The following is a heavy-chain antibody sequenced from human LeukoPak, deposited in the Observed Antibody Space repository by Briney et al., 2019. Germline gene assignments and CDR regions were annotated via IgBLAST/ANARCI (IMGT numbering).Heavy chain of an antibody. J-gene: IGHJ4*02. V-gene: IGHV3-74*01. CDR3: LRDLNWSLDQ. CDR1: GFTFSNYM. CDR2: IKSDGITI. D-gene: IGHD1-20*01. Sequence: GGSLRLSCAASGFTFSNYMMHWVRQAPGKGLVWVSRIKSDGITITYADSVKGRFTISRDNAKNTLYLQMNSLRAEDTAVYYCLRDLNWSLDQWGQGTLVTVSS.